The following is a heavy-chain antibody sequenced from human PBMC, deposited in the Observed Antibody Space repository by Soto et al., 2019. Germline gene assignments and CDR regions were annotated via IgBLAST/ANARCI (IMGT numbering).Heavy chain of an antibody. V-gene: IGHV4-30-2*01. CDR1: GGSISSGGYS. CDR3: ARGPQALNYYDSSGYYSV. D-gene: IGHD3-22*01. CDR2: IYHSGST. J-gene: IGHJ4*02. Sequence: SETLSLTCAVSGGSISSGGYSWSWIRQPPGKGLEWIGYIYHSGSTYYNPSLKSRVTISVDRSKNQFSLKLSSVTAADTAVYYCARGPQALNYYDSSGYYSVWGQGTLVTVSS.